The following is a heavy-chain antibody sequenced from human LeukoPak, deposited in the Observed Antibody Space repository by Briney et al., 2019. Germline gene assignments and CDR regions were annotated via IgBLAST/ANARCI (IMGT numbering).Heavy chain of an antibody. Sequence: PSETLSLTCTVSGYSISSGYYWGWIRQPPGKGLEWIGSIYNSGSTYYNPSLKSRVTISVDTSKNHFSLKLSSVTAADTAVYYCAREDNVKTSMAYWGQGTLVTVSS. CDR1: GYSISSGYY. J-gene: IGHJ4*02. CDR2: IYNSGST. D-gene: IGHD5-18*01. V-gene: IGHV4-38-2*02. CDR3: AREDNVKTSMAY.